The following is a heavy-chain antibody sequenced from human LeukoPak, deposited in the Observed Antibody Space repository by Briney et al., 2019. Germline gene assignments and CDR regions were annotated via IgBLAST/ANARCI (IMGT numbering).Heavy chain of an antibody. V-gene: IGHV3-23*01. J-gene: IGHJ6*02. CDR2: ISGSGDST. D-gene: IGHD3-3*02. CDR3: AKDLAFKANWDYYGMDV. Sequence: PGGSLRLSCAASGFTFNTYAMSWVRQAPGKGLEWVSAISGSGDSTYYADSVKGRFTISRDNSKNTLYLQMNSLRAEDTAVYYCAKDLAFKANWDYYGMDVWGQGTTVTVSS. CDR1: GFTFNTYA.